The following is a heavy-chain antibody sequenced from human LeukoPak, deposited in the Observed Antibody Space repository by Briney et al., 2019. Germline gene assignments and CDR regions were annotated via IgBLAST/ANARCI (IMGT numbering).Heavy chain of an antibody. V-gene: IGHV4-61*02. Sequence: SQTLSLTCTVSGGSISSGSYYWNWIRQPAGKGLEWIGRIYTSGSTNYNPSLKSRVTISVDTSKNQFSLKLSSVTAADTAVYYCARGWTGGDYPWPHWGQGTLVTVSS. CDR2: IYTSGST. J-gene: IGHJ1*01. D-gene: IGHD4-17*01. CDR3: ARGWTGGDYPWPH. CDR1: GGSISSGSYY.